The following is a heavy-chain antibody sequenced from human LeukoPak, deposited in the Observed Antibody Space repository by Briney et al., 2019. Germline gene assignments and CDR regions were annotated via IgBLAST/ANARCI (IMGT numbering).Heavy chain of an antibody. D-gene: IGHD1-26*01. J-gene: IGHJ4*02. CDR2: ISYDGSNK. CDR1: GFTFSSYG. Sequence: GGSLRLSCAASGFTFSSYGMHWVRQAPGKGLGWVAVISYDGSNKYYADSVKGRFTISRDNSKNTLYLQMNSLRAEDTAVYYCAKGPRSGSYSDYWGQGTLVTVSS. V-gene: IGHV3-30*18. CDR3: AKGPRSGSYSDY.